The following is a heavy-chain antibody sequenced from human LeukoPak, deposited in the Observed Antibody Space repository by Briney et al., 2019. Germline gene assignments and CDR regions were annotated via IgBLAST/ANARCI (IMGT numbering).Heavy chain of an antibody. J-gene: IGHJ4*02. Sequence: GGSLRLSCAASGFTFSSYAMSWVRQAPGKGLEWVSAISGSGGSTYYADSVKGRFTISRDNSKNTLYLQMNSLRAEDTAVYYCAKVHESIAARRGYYFDYWGQGTLVTVSS. D-gene: IGHD6-6*01. CDR3: AKVHESIAARRGYYFDY. CDR1: GFTFSSYA. CDR2: ISGSGGST. V-gene: IGHV3-23*01.